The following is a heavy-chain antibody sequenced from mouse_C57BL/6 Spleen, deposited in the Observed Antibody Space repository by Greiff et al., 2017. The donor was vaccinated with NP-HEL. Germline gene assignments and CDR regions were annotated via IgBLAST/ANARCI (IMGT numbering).Heavy chain of an antibody. V-gene: IGHV5-4*01. CDR2: ISDGGSYT. CDR3: ARDDGYDSFFAY. J-gene: IGHJ3*01. CDR1: GFTFSSYA. Sequence: DVMLVESGGGLVKPGGSLKLSCAASGFTFSSYAMSWVRQTPEKRLEWVATISDGGSYTYYPDNVKGRFTISRDNAKNNLYLQMSHLKSEDTAMYYCARDDGYDSFFAYWGQGTLVTVSA. D-gene: IGHD2-2*01.